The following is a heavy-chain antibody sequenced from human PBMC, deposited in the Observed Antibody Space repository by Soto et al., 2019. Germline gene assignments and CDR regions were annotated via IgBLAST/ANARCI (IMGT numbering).Heavy chain of an antibody. CDR2: IYPGDSET. J-gene: IGHJ4*02. CDR1: GYSFTTFW. CDR3: ARLGFPGAIYFDS. V-gene: IGHV5-51*01. Sequence: GESLKISCKGSGYSFTTFWIGWVRQMPGKGLEWMGIIYPGDSETKYSPDFEGQVTISADRSTNTAYLQWRSLRASDTAMYYCARLGFPGAIYFDSWGLGTLVTVSS.